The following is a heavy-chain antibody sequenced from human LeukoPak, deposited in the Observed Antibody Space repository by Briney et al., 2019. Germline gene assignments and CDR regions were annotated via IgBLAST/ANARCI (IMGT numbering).Heavy chain of an antibody. CDR1: GFTFSSYW. V-gene: IGHV3-7*01. D-gene: IGHD6-6*01. Sequence: GGSLRLSCEASGFTFSSYWMSWVRQAPGKGLEWVANIKQDGSEKYYVDSVKGRFTISRDNAKNSLYLQMNSLRAEDTAVYYCARDGEYSSSSAAFDIWGQGTMVTVSS. CDR3: ARDGEYSSSSAAFDI. J-gene: IGHJ3*02. CDR2: IKQDGSEK.